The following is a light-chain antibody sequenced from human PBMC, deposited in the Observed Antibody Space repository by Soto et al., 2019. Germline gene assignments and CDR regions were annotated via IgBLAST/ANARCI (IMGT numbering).Light chain of an antibody. J-gene: IGKJ4*01. CDR3: LQDYSFPLT. CDR1: QGIRDA. Sequence: AIQMTQSPSSLSASVGDRVTITCRASQGIRDALGWYQQKPGKAPKLLIYDASSLQSGVPSRFSGSGSGSLFTLTISSLQPEDFATYNCLQDYSFPLTFGGGTKVDIK. V-gene: IGKV1-6*01. CDR2: DAS.